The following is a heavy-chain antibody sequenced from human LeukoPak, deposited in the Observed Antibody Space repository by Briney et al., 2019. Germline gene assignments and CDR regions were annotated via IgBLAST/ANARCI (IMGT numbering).Heavy chain of an antibody. CDR2: ISSSSSTI. CDR3: ARGNPTMVYSGYDLDAFDI. V-gene: IGHV3-48*04. Sequence: GGSLRLSCAASGFTFSSYSMNWVRQAPGKGLEWVSYISSSSSTIYYADSVKGRFTISRDNAKNSLYLQMNSLRAEDTAVYYCARGNPTMVYSGYDLDAFDIWGQGTMVTVSS. D-gene: IGHD5-12*01. J-gene: IGHJ3*02. CDR1: GFTFSSYS.